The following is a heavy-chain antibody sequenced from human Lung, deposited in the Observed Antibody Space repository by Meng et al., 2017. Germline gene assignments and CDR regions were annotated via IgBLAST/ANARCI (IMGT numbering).Heavy chain of an antibody. CDR2: INHSGST. Sequence: QVQLQQCGAELLKPSETLSLTCVVSGGSFSDYYWSWIRQPPGKGLEWIGEINHSGSTNYNPSLESRATISVDTSQNNLPLKLSSVTAADSAVYYCARGPTTMAHDFDYWGQGTLVTVSS. J-gene: IGHJ4*02. CDR1: GGSFSDYY. D-gene: IGHD4-11*01. CDR3: ARGPTTMAHDFDY. V-gene: IGHV4-34*01.